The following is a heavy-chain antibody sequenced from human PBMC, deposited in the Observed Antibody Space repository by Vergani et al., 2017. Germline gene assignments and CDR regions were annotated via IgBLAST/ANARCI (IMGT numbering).Heavy chain of an antibody. CDR1: GGSISSSNW. J-gene: IGHJ6*02. V-gene: IGHV4-4*03. CDR2: IYHSGST. Sequence: QVQLQESGPGLVKPPGTLSLTCAVSGGSISSSNWWSWVRQPPGKGLEWIGEIYHSGSTNYNPSLKSRVTISVDKSKNQFSLKLSSVTAADTAVYYCARVRGXWYGLGYYYYGMDVWGQGTTVTVSS. D-gene: IGHD6-13*01. CDR3: ARVRGXWYGLGYYYYGMDV.